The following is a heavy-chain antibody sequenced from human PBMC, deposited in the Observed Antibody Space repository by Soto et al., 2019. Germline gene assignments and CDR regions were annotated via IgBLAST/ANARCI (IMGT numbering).Heavy chain of an antibody. CDR3: AWVYSSSWYYGMDV. CDR1: GYTFTSYA. D-gene: IGHD6-13*01. V-gene: IGHV1-3*01. J-gene: IGHJ6*02. CDR2: INAGNGNT. Sequence: ASVKVSCKASGYTFTSYAMHWVRQAPGQRLEWMGWINAGNGNTKYSQKFQGRVTITRDTSASTAYMELSSLRSEDTAVYYCAWVYSSSWYYGMDVWGQGTTVTVSS.